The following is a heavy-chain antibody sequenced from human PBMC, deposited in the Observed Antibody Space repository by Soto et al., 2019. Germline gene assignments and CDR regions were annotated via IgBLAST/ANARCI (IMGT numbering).Heavy chain of an antibody. Sequence: PGGSLRLSCEVSGFTVSSNYMSWVRQAPGKGLEWVSIIYIGDSTFYADSVKGRFTISRDNSKSTLYLQMNSLRREDTAVYYCASGWVRYFFDYWGQGTLVTVSS. CDR3: ASGWVRYFFDY. J-gene: IGHJ4*02. V-gene: IGHV3-66*01. CDR1: GFTVSSNY. D-gene: IGHD1-26*01. CDR2: IYIGDST.